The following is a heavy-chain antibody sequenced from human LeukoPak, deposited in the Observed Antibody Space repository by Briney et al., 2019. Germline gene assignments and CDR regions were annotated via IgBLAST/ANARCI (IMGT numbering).Heavy chain of an antibody. V-gene: IGHV3-23*01. J-gene: IGHJ6*02. D-gene: IGHD5-18*01. CDR1: GFTFSSYA. CDR3: TLSYGRGFNYYYGMDV. CDR2: ISGSGGST. Sequence: PGGSLRLSCAASGFTFSSYAMSWVRQAPGKGLEWVSAISGSGGSTYYPGSVKGRFTISRENAKNSVYLQMNSLRAGDTAVYYCTLSYGRGFNYYYGMDVWGQGTTVTVSS.